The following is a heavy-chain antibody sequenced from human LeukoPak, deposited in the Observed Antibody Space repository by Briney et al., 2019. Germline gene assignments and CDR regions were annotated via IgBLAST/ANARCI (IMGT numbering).Heavy chain of an antibody. Sequence: PGGSLRLSCVASGFAISSNYISWVRQAPGKGLEWVSVIQSGGDTYYADSVKDRFTVSRDDSHNTVYVQMNSLRVEDTAVYYCARHRGVYSDRAMDVWGQGTTVTVS. CDR1: GFAISSNY. CDR3: ARHRGVYSDRAMDV. J-gene: IGHJ6*02. D-gene: IGHD4-17*01. CDR2: IQSGGDT. V-gene: IGHV3-66*04.